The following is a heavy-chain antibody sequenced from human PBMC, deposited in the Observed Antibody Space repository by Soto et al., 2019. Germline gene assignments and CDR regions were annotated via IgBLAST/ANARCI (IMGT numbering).Heavy chain of an antibody. Sequence: GGSLRLSCAVSGPTIDDYAMHWVRQVPGKGLEWVSGIFWRGGGTGYADSVKGRFTISRDRAKNSLSLQMNSLRAEDTALYYCASRHYDSSGYPLAPAFDIWGQGTMVTVSS. V-gene: IGHV3-9*01. CDR3: ASRHYDSSGYPLAPAFDI. CDR1: GPTIDDYA. CDR2: IFWRGGGT. D-gene: IGHD3-22*01. J-gene: IGHJ3*02.